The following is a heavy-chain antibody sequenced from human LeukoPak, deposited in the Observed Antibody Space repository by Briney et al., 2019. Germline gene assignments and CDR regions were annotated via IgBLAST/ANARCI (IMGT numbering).Heavy chain of an antibody. V-gene: IGHV3-23*01. J-gene: IGHJ4*02. D-gene: IGHD2-15*01. CDR3: AKGARVVVAATFDY. CDR1: GFTFSSYA. Sequence: GGSLRLSCAASGFTFSSYAMSWVHQAPGKGLEWVSAISGSGGSTYYADSVKGRFSISRDNSKNTLYLQMNSLRAEDTAVYYCAKGARVVVAATFDYWGQGTLVTVSS. CDR2: ISGSGGST.